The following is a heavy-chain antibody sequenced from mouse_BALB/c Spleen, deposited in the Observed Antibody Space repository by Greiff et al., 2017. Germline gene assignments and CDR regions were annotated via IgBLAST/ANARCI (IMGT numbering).Heavy chain of an antibody. CDR2: ISNGGGST. V-gene: IGHV5-12-2*01. CDR3: ARQGYYYAMDY. Sequence: EVKLVESGGGLVQPGGSLKLSCAASGFTFSSYTMSWVRQTPEKRLEWVAYISNGGGSTYYPDTVKGRFTISRDNAKNTLYLQMSSLKSEDTAMYYCARQGYYYAMDYWGQGTSVTVSS. J-gene: IGHJ4*01. CDR1: GFTFSSYT.